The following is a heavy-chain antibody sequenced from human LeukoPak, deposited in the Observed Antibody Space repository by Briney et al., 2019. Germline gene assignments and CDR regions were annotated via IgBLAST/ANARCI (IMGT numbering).Heavy chain of an antibody. D-gene: IGHD3-10*01. J-gene: IGHJ4*02. CDR2: ISVTGGST. CDR1: EFTFSSNY. V-gene: IGHV3-23*01. CDR3: ANGYHSGSYFAL. Sequence: GRSLRLSCAASEFTFSSNYMSWVRQAPGKGLEWVSGISVTGGSTYYADSVRGRFTISRDNSKNTLYLQMNSLRGEDTAVYYCANGYHSGSYFALWGQGTLVTVSS.